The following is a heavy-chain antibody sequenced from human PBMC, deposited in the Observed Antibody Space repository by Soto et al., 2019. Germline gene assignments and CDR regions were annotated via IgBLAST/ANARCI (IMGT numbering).Heavy chain of an antibody. CDR3: ATMNGYFEY. J-gene: IGHJ4*02. CDR2: ITATGDRT. D-gene: IGHD3-22*01. CDR1: VFRFSSYS. V-gene: IGHV3-23*01. Sequence: PGGSLRLSCADSVFRFSSYSMIWVRQTPGKGLEWVAAITATGDRTYYADSVTGRFTISRDNSKKTHYLQMTSLRAEDTAMYYCATMNGYFEYWGQGTTVTVSS.